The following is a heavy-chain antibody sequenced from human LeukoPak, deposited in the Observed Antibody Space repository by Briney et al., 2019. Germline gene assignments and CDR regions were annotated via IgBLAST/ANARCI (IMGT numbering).Heavy chain of an antibody. CDR1: GDSVSSNSAA. V-gene: IGHV6-1*01. J-gene: IGHJ5*02. D-gene: IGHD6-6*01. Sequence: SQTLSLTCAISGDSVSSNSAAWNWIRQSPSRGLEWLGRTYYRSKWYNDYAVPVKSRITINPDTSKNQFSLQLNSVTPEDTAVYYCARDPIRYSSSGELGWFDPWGQGTLVTVSS. CDR2: TYYRSKWYN. CDR3: ARDPIRYSSSGELGWFDP.